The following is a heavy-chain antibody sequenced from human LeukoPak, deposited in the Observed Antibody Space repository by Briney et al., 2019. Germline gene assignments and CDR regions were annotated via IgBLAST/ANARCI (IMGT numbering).Heavy chain of an antibody. D-gene: IGHD1-26*01. CDR2: ISGSGGST. CDR3: AKYSGSLWY. J-gene: IGHJ4*02. V-gene: IGHV3-23*01. CDR1: GFTFSSYA. Sequence: GGSLRLSCAASGFTFSSYAMSWVRQAPGKGLEWVSGISGSGGSTSYADSVKGRFTISRDNSKNTLYLQMNRLRAEDTAVYYCAKYSGSLWYWGQGTLVTVSS.